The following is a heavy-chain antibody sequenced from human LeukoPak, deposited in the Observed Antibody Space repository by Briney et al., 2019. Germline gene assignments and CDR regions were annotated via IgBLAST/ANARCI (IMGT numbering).Heavy chain of an antibody. CDR2: ISAYNGDT. D-gene: IGHD3-3*02. CDR3: ARELARSLFDY. CDR1: GGTFSSYA. Sequence: GASVKVSCKASGGTFSSYAISWVRQAPGQGLEWMGWISAYNGDTNYAQKLQGRVTMTTGTSTSTAYMELRSLRSDDTAVYYCARELARSLFDYWGQGTLVTVSS. V-gene: IGHV1-18*01. J-gene: IGHJ4*02.